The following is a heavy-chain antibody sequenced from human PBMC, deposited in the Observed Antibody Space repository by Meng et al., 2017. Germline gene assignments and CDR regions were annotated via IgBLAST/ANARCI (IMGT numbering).Heavy chain of an antibody. V-gene: IGHV4-39*07. CDR2: IYYSGST. J-gene: IGHJ5*02. Sequence: QLQHQESGPGLVKPSGTLSLPCTVSGGSISSSSYYWGWIRQPPGKGLEWIGSIYYSGSTYYNPSLKSRVTISVDTSKNQFSLKLSSVTAADTAVYYCARGHNDYGDYPNWFDPWGQGTLVTVSS. CDR3: ARGHNDYGDYPNWFDP. CDR1: GGSISSSSYY. D-gene: IGHD4-17*01.